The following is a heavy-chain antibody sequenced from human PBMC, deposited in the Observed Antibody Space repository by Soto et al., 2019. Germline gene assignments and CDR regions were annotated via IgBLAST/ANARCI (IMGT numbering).Heavy chain of an antibody. D-gene: IGHD3-3*01. V-gene: IGHV4-59*01. CDR3: ARDLGIFGRRAYYSSGMDV. J-gene: IGHJ6*02. CDR1: GGSISSYY. CDR2: IYYSGST. Sequence: PSETLSLTCTVSGGSISSYYWSWIRQPPGKGLEWIGYIYYSGSTNYNPSLKSRVTISVDTSKNQFSLKLSSVTAADTAVYYCARDLGIFGRRAYYSSGMDVSGQGTTVTVSS.